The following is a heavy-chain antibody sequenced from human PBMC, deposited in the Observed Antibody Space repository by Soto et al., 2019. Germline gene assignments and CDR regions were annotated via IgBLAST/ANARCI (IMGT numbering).Heavy chain of an antibody. Sequence: QVQLVQSGAEVTKPEASVKVSCKTSGYTFTDYDINWVRQAPGQGLEWMGRINSHSGATTYAQKFQDRVTMTRDTSIRTANMELSSLRADDTAVYYCVRAMAPAAPLGPWGQGNLVTVSS. CDR3: VRAMAPAAPLGP. D-gene: IGHD3-10*01. CDR2: INSHSGAT. CDR1: GYTFTDYD. V-gene: IGHV1-2*06. J-gene: IGHJ5*02.